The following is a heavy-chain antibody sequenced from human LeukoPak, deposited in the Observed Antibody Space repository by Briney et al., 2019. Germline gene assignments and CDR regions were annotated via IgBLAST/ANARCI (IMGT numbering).Heavy chain of an antibody. V-gene: IGHV3-7*01. CDR3: AVTIAVGY. CDR1: GFTFSTYA. J-gene: IGHJ4*02. D-gene: IGHD6-19*01. Sequence: PGGSLRLSCAASGFTFSTYAMTWVRQAPGKGLEWVANIKEDGSEKHYVDSVKGRFTISRDNAKNSLYLQMNTVRVEDTAVYYCAVTIAVGYWGQGTLVTVSS. CDR2: IKEDGSEK.